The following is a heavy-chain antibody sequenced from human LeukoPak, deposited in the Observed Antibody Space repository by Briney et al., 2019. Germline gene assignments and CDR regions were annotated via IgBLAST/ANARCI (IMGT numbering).Heavy chain of an antibody. Sequence: GGSLRLSCAASGFTFSNYSMNWVRQAPGKGLEWVSSISNIYYADSLKGRFTISRDNSKNTVYLQMDNLRAEDTAMYYCARDRAGRFDYWGQGTLVTVSS. CDR2: ISNI. V-gene: IGHV3-21*04. J-gene: IGHJ4*02. CDR3: ARDRAGRFDY. D-gene: IGHD3-10*01. CDR1: GFTFSNYS.